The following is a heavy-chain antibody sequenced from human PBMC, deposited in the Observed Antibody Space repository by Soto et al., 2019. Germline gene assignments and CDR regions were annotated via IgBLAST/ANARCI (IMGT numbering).Heavy chain of an antibody. J-gene: IGHJ4*02. Sequence: GGSLRLSCAATGFIFRSYGIHWVRQAPGKGLEWVAVISHDGSNAYYADAVNGRFTISRDNARNTVYLQMNSLRGEDTAVYYCAKQGIEVAGTDYFDYWGQGALVTVSS. CDR2: ISHDGSNA. CDR1: GFIFRSYG. D-gene: IGHD6-19*01. CDR3: AKQGIEVAGTDYFDY. V-gene: IGHV3-30*18.